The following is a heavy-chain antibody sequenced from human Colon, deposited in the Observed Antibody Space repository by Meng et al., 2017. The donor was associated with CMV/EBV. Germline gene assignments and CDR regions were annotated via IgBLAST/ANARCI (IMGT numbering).Heavy chain of an antibody. V-gene: IGHV1-69*05. Sequence: SVKVSCKASGGTFSSYAISWVRQAPGQGLEWIGGILPIFITTKYGQRFQDRITITTDESASTAYMELKSLRSDDTAVYYCARDRGDSGFDAWGQGTLVTVSS. CDR3: ARDRGDSGFDA. J-gene: IGHJ4*02. D-gene: IGHD2-21*01. CDR1: GGTFSSYA. CDR2: ILPIFITT.